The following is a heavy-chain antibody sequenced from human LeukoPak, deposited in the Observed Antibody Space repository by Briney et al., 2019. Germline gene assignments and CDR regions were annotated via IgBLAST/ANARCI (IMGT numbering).Heavy chain of an antibody. Sequence: GGSLRLSCAASGFTFSSYAMSWVRQAPGKGLEWVSAISGSGGSTYYAGSVKGRFTISRDNSKNTLYLQMNSLRAEDTAVYYCAADYGGSQTAYWGQGTLVTVSS. CDR3: AADYGGSQTAY. J-gene: IGHJ4*02. CDR1: GFTFSSYA. D-gene: IGHD4-23*01. CDR2: ISGSGGST. V-gene: IGHV3-23*01.